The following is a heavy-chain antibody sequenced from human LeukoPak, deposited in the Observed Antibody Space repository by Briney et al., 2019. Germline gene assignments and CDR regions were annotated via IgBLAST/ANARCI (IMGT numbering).Heavy chain of an antibody. CDR2: IYYGGNT. J-gene: IGHJ4*02. V-gene: IGHV4-39*02. D-gene: IGHD2-2*01. CDR1: GGSISSSSYY. CDR3: AKGYCSSASCYDDRGAFDY. Sequence: SETLSLTCTVSGGSISSSSYYWGWIRQPPGEGLGWIGSIYYGGNTYYNPSLKSRLTMSVDTSKNQFSLKLSSVTAADTAVYYCAKGYCSSASCYDDRGAFDYWGQGTLVTVSS.